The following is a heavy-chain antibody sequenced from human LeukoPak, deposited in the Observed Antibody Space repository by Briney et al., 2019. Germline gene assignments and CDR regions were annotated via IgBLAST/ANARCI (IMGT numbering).Heavy chain of an antibody. Sequence: SETLSLTCTVSGGSISSSSYYWGWIRQPPGKGLEWIGSIYYSGSTYYNPSLKSRVTISVDTSENQFSLKLSSVTAADTAVYYCATHTWEQLGNWFDPWGQGTLVTVSS. D-gene: IGHD6-6*01. CDR1: GGSISSSSYY. CDR2: IYYSGST. J-gene: IGHJ5*02. V-gene: IGHV4-39*01. CDR3: ATHTWEQLGNWFDP.